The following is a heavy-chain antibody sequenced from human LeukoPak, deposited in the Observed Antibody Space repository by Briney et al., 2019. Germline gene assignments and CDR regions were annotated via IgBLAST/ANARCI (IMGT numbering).Heavy chain of an antibody. CDR3: ARQASWLPYFDL. Sequence: SETLSLTCTVSGGSVSNYYWSWIRQSPGKGLEWIAYIYYSGRTNYNPSLKSRVAISVDTAENQFSLKLSSVTAADTALYFCARQASWLPYFDLWGRGTLVSVSS. J-gene: IGHJ2*01. V-gene: IGHV4-59*08. CDR2: IYYSGRT. D-gene: IGHD5-12*01. CDR1: GGSVSNYY.